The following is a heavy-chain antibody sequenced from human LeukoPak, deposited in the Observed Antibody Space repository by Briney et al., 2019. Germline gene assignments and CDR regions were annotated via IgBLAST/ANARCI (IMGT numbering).Heavy chain of an antibody. CDR3: ARGRHSSGYYDY. CDR1: GGSISSYY. Sequence: SETLSLTCTVSGGSISSYYWRWLRQPPGEGLEWIGYIYYSGSNNYNPSLKSRVTISVDTSKNQFSLKLSSVTAADTAVYYCARGRHSSGYYDYWGQGTLVTVSS. V-gene: IGHV4-59*01. CDR2: IYYSGSN. J-gene: IGHJ4*02. D-gene: IGHD3-22*01.